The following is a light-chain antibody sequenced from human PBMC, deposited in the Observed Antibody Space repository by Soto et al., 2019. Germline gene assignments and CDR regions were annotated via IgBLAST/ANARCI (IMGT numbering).Light chain of an antibody. CDR2: GAS. V-gene: IGKV3-15*01. J-gene: IGKJ1*01. CDR3: QQYNNWPPLT. CDR1: QSVSGN. Sequence: ELVMTQSPATLSVSPGERATLSCRASQSVSGNLAWYQQKPGQAPRLLIYGASTRATGIPARFSGSGSWTEFTLTISSLQSEDVAVYYCQQYNNWPPLTFGQGTKVEIK.